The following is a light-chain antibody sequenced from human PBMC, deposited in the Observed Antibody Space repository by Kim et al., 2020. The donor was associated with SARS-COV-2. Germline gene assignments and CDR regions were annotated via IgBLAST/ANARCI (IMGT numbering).Light chain of an antibody. CDR1: QSISTY. J-gene: IGKJ2*01. CDR3: QQSYNTPRT. Sequence: SASIGDRVTITCRASQSISTYLNWYQQKPGKAPKLLIYAASSLQSGVPSRFSGSGSGTDFTLTISSLQPEDFATYYCQQSYNTPRTFGQGTKLEI. V-gene: IGKV1-39*01. CDR2: AAS.